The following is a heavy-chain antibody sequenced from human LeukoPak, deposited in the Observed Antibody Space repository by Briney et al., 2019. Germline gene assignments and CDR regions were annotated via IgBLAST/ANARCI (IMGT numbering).Heavy chain of an antibody. Sequence: GGSLRLSCAASGFTLSSYTTNWVRQARGKGLEWVSSISNSGFYIYYADSVKGRFVVSRDNANNSLYLQMNGLRDEDTAVYYCVTDGASDIWGQGTMVTVSS. CDR3: VTDGASDI. J-gene: IGHJ3*02. CDR2: ISNSGFYI. V-gene: IGHV3-21*01. CDR1: GFTLSSYT.